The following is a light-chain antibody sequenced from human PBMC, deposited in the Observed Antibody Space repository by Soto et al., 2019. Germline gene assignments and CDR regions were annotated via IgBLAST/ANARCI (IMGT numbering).Light chain of an antibody. CDR3: QCFDRSLSASL. CDR2: ANG. J-gene: IGLJ3*02. Sequence: QSVLTQPPSASGTPGQRVTISCSGSSSNIGSNYVYWYQQLPGTAPKLLIYANGNRPSGVPDRFAGSKSGASASLVITGLQAEDEADYFCQCFDRSLSASLFGGGTKLTVL. V-gene: IGLV1-40*01. CDR1: SSNIGSNY.